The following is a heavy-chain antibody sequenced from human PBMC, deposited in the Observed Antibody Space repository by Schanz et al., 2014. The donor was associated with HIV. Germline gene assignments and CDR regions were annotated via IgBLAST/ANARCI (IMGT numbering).Heavy chain of an antibody. CDR1: GLTFNSYG. CDR2: ISHNGKKN. V-gene: IGHV3-30*18. CDR3: AKDRNYYDSKYRGKGNYYYYYGMDV. D-gene: IGHD3-22*01. Sequence: QVHLVESGGGVVQPGRSLRLSCAASGLTFNSYGMHWVRQAPGKGLGWVAVISHNGKKNYYSDSVKGRFTISRDNSKNTLNLQMKSLRAEDTAVYYCAKDRNYYDSKYRGKGNYYYYYGMDVWGQGTTVTVSS. J-gene: IGHJ6*02.